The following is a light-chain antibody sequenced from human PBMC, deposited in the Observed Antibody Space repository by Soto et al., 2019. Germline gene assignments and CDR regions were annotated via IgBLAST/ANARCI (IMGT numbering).Light chain of an antibody. Sequence: QSVLTQPPSACGTPGQRVTISCSGSSSNIGSNYVYWYQQLPGTAPKLLIYRNNQRPSGVPDRFSGSKSGTSVSLAISGLRSEDEADYYCATWDDSLSGWVFGGGTKVTVL. CDR2: RNN. CDR1: SSNIGSNY. J-gene: IGLJ3*02. CDR3: ATWDDSLSGWV. V-gene: IGLV1-47*01.